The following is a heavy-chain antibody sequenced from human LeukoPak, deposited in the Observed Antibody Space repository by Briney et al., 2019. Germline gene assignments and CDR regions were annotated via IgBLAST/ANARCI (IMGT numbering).Heavy chain of an antibody. J-gene: IGHJ4*02. V-gene: IGHV3-21*04. CDR3: AKGLQLWFIVIDQFDY. Sequence: GGSLRLSCAASGFTFSSYAMHWVRQAPGKGLEWVSSISSSSSYIYYADSVKGRFTISRDNAKNSLYLQMNSLRAEDTAVYYCAKGLQLWFIVIDQFDYWGQGTLVTVSS. CDR2: ISSSSSYI. CDR1: GFTFSSYA. D-gene: IGHD5-18*01.